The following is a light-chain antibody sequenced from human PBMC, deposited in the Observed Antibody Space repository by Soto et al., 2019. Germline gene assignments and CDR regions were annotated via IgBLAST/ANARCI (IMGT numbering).Light chain of an antibody. CDR2: DVT. Sequence: QSVLTQPASVSESPGQSITISCTGSSSVVGGYKYVSWYQQHPGKAPKLLIYDVTNRPSGVSKRFSGSKSGYTASLTISGLQSEDEADYYCSSYTSFKTLVFGTGTKVTVL. CDR1: SSVVGGYKY. J-gene: IGLJ1*01. V-gene: IGLV2-14*01. CDR3: SSYTSFKTLV.